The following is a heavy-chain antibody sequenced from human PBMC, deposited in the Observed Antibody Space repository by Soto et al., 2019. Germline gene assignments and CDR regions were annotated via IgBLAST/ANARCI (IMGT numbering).Heavy chain of an antibody. CDR1: GYSFTSYW. CDR3: ARRHSSSSRDYYYYGMDV. Sequence: PGESLKISCKGSGYSFTSYWISWVRQMPGKGLEWMGRIDPSDSYTNYSPSFQGHVTISADKSISTAYLQWSSLKASDTAMYYCARRHSSSSRDYYYYGMDVWGQGTTVTVSS. CDR2: IDPSDSYT. J-gene: IGHJ6*02. V-gene: IGHV5-10-1*01. D-gene: IGHD6-6*01.